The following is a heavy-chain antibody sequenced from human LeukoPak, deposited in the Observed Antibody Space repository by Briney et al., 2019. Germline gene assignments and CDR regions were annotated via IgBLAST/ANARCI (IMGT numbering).Heavy chain of an antibody. V-gene: IGHV3-30*02. CDR1: GFTFSSYG. Sequence: GGSLRLSCAASGFTFSSYGMHWVRQAPGKGLEWVAVIWYSGSKRYYADSVKGRFTISRDISKNTLYLQMNSLRPEDTATYFCAKDLGYSSGWFDFWGQGTLVTVSS. J-gene: IGHJ4*02. D-gene: IGHD6-19*01. CDR3: AKDLGYSSGWFDF. CDR2: IWYSGSKR.